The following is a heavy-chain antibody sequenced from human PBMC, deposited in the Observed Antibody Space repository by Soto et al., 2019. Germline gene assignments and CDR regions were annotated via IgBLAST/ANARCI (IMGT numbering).Heavy chain of an antibody. D-gene: IGHD5-12*01. Sequence: QVQLVESGGGVVQPGRSLRLSCAASGLTFSRYAMHWVRQAPGKGLEWVAVIIYDGSNKHYADSVQGRFTISRDNSKNTLYLQMNSLRAEDTAVYYCAAELGNKRYDRHDYWGQGTLVTVSS. V-gene: IGHV3-30*04. CDR1: GLTFSRYA. CDR2: IIYDGSNK. J-gene: IGHJ4*02. CDR3: AAELGNKRYDRHDY.